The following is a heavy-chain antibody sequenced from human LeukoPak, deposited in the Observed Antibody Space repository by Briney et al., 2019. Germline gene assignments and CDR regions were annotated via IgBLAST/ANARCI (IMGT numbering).Heavy chain of an antibody. D-gene: IGHD3-16*01. J-gene: IGHJ4*02. CDR2: IGGGGTL. V-gene: IGHV3-23*01. CDR3: ARRRYDWGGDFAN. CDR1: GFTVSNYA. Sequence: GGSLRLSCAASGFTVSNYAMGWVRQAPGKGLEWVSAIGGGGTLYYADSVKGRFSISRDISKNTLLLQMNSLRAEDTAVYYCARRRYDWGGDFANWGQGTLVTVSS.